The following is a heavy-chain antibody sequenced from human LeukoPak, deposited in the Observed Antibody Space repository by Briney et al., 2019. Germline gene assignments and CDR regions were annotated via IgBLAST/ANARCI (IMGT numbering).Heavy chain of an antibody. V-gene: IGHV4-61*02. CDR3: ARVIGGYYGSGSYPFDY. CDR2: IYTSGST. Sequence: SETLSLTCTVYGGSISSSSYYWSWIRQPAGKGLEWIGRIYTSGSTNYNPSLKSRVTISVDTSKNQFSLKLSSVTAADTAVYYCARVIGGYYGSGSYPFDYWGQGTLVTVSS. CDR1: GGSISSSSYY. J-gene: IGHJ4*02. D-gene: IGHD3-10*01.